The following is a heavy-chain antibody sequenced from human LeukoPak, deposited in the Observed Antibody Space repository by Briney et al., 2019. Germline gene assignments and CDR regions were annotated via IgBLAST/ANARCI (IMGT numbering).Heavy chain of an antibody. J-gene: IGHJ4*02. CDR2: IYHNGNT. D-gene: IGHD4-17*01. CDR3: AREPYGNHFDY. CDR1: GGSISSGGYS. Sequence: SETLSLTCAVSGGSISSGGYSWSWIRQPPGKGLEWIGYIYHNGNTNYNPSLKSRVTISVDTSKNQFSLKLSSVTAADTAVYYCAREPYGNHFDYWGQGTLVTVSS. V-gene: IGHV4-30-2*01.